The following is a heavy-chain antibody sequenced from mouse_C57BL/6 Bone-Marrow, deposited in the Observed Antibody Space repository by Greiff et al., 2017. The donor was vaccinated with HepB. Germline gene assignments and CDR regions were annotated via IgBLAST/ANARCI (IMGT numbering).Heavy chain of an antibody. CDR3: ASITTVVDPWYFDV. CDR1: GFSLTSYG. D-gene: IGHD1-1*01. CDR2: IWSGGST. Sequence: QVQLQQSGPGLVQPSQSLSITCTVSGFSLTSYGVHWVRQSPGKGLEWLGVIWSGGSTDYNAAFISRLSISKDNSKSKVFFKMNSLQADDTAIYYCASITTVVDPWYFDVWGTGTTVTVSS. V-gene: IGHV2-2*01. J-gene: IGHJ1*03.